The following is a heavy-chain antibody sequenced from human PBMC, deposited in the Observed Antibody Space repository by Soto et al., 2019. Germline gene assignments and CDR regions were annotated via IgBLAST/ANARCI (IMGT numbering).Heavy chain of an antibody. CDR1: GFTFSSYA. V-gene: IGHV3-23*01. Sequence: PGGSLRLSCAASGFTFSSYAMSWVRQAPGKGLEWVSAISGSGGSTYYADSVKGRFTISRDNSKNTLYLHMNSLRAEDTAVYYCAKDACGGDCYHSDAFDIWGQGTMVTVSS. D-gene: IGHD2-21*02. J-gene: IGHJ3*02. CDR3: AKDACGGDCYHSDAFDI. CDR2: ISGSGGST.